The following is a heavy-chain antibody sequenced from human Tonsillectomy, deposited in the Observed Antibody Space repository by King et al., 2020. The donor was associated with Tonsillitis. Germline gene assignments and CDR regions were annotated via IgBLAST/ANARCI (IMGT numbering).Heavy chain of an antibody. CDR3: AWLSVRSYAVAMY. V-gene: IGHV4-39*01. D-gene: IGHD1-26*01. CDR1: GGPISSSSDY. CDR2: IYYSGST. J-gene: IGHJ1*01. Sequence: QLQESGPGLVKPSETLSLTCTVSGGPISSSSDYWGWIRQPPGKGLEWIGSIYYSGSTYYNPSLKSRVTISVDTSKNQFSLKLSSVTAADTSVYYCAWLSVRSYAVAMYWGQGTLVTVSS.